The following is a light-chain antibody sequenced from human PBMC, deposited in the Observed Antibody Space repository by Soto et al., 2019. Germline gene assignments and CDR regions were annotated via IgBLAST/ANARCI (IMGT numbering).Light chain of an antibody. V-gene: IGKV3-15*01. CDR2: DAS. CDR1: QSVSNN. J-gene: IGKJ1*01. CDR3: QQYNNWAPWT. Sequence: ILMTQSPATLSVSPGERATLSCRASQSVSNNLAWYHQKPGQAPSLLIYDASTRATGIPARFSGSGSGTEFTLTTSGLQAEDCAVYYCQQYNNWAPWTFGQGTKVEIK.